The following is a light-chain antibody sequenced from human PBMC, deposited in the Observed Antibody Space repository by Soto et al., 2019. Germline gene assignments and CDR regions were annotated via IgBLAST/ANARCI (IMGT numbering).Light chain of an antibody. V-gene: IGKV3-15*01. J-gene: IGKJ1*01. CDR3: QQYNSWRT. CDR1: QSVSSN. Sequence: EIVMTQSPATLSVPPGERATLSCRASQSVSSNLAWYQQKPGQAPRLLIHGASTRATGVPARFSGSGSGTEFTLTISSLQSEDFAVYYCQQYNSWRTFGQGTKVDIK. CDR2: GAS.